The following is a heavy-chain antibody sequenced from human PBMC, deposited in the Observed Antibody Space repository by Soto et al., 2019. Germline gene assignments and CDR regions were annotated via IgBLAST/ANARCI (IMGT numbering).Heavy chain of an antibody. V-gene: IGHV4-31*03. CDR3: ARGGSSNGDGAWVAP. CDR1: GGSITSGGHY. D-gene: IGHD4-17*01. J-gene: IGHJ5*02. CDR2: ISYSGSA. Sequence: QVQLQESGPGLVKPSQTLSLTCTVSGGSITSGGHYWSWIRQHPEKGLEWIGYISYSGSAYYNPSLPSRLTISVDTSTNPFSLKLSSVTAADTAVYYGARGGSSNGDGAWVAPWGQGTLVTVSS.